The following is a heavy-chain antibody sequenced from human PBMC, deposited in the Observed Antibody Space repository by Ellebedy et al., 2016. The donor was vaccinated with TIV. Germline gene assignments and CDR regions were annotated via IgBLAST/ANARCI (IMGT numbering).Heavy chain of an antibody. CDR3: ASAGISAESIDY. CDR1: GFTFSRYW. D-gene: IGHD6-13*01. V-gene: IGHV3-74*01. J-gene: IGHJ4*02. CDR2: IYSDGGNP. Sequence: GESLKISCDASGFTFSRYWMHWVRQAPGKGLVWVSRIYSDGGNPNYADSVKGRFTISRDNAKNTVYLQMNSLRAEDTAVYYCASAGISAESIDYWGQGTLVTVSS.